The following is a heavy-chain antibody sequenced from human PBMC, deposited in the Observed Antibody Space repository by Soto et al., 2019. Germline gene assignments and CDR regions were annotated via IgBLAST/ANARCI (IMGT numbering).Heavy chain of an antibody. CDR1: GGTFSSYT. Sequence: QVQLVQSGAEVKKPGSSVKVSCKASGGTFSSYTVSWVRQAPGQGLEWMGRIIPILGIANSAQKLQGRVTITADKSTGTAYMELSSLSFKDTAVYYCANPLRCWGQGTLVTGSS. J-gene: IGHJ4*02. V-gene: IGHV1-69*02. CDR3: ANPLRC. CDR2: IIPILGIA.